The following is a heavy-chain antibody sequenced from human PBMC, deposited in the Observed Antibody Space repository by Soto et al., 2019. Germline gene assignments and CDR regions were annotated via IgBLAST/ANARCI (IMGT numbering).Heavy chain of an antibody. CDR1: GGTFSSYA. V-gene: IGHV1-69*12. CDR2: IIPIFGTA. CDR3: ARERIGTMIVVVTSGFDL. J-gene: IGHJ2*01. Sequence: QVQLVQSGAEVKKPGSSVKVSCKASGGTFSSYAISWVRQAPGQGLEWMGGIIPIFGTANYAQKFQGRVTITADESTSTAYMELSSLRFEDTAVYYCARERIGTMIVVVTSGFDLWGRGTLVTVSS. D-gene: IGHD3-22*01.